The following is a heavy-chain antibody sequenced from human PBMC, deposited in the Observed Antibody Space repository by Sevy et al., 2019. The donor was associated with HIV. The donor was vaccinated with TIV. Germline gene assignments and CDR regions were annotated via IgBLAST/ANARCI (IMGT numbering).Heavy chain of an antibody. J-gene: IGHJ3*02. CDR1: GFTFDDYA. CDR2: ISWNSGSI. CDR3: AKVNRGPYCSGGRCYSNDAFDI. D-gene: IGHD2-15*01. V-gene: IGHV3-9*01. Sequence: GGSLRLSCAASGFTFDDYAMHWVRQAPGKGLEWVSGISWNSGSIGYADSVKGQFTISRDNAKNSLSLQMNSLRAEDTALYYCAKVNRGPYCSGGRCYSNDAFDIWGQGTMVTVSS.